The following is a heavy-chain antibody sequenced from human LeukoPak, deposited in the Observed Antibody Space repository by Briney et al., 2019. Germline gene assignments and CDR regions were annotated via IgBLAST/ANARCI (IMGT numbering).Heavy chain of an antibody. Sequence: PRGAVRLSFPSSVFTFISYAMTALGQAPGKGRDGVGEISGSGATTYYADYVKGRLTISRDNCKNTLYLQMNTLRAEDTAVYYCERDPRGTTSPGWLARCGQGTLVTVSS. CDR2: ISGSGATT. D-gene: IGHD2-2*01. CDR3: ERDPRGTTSPGWLAR. CDR1: VFTFISYA. V-gene: IGHV3-23*01. J-gene: IGHJ5*02.